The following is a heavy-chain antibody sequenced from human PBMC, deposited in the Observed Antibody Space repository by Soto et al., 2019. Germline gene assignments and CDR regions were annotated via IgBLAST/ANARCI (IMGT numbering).Heavy chain of an antibody. V-gene: IGHV3-9*01. D-gene: IGHD1-1*01. CDR2: ISWNSGSI. CDR1: GFTFDDYA. J-gene: IGHJ4*02. Sequence: PAGSMRISCAASGFTFDDYAVHWVLQNKRKGLEWVSGISWNSGSIGYADSVKGRFTISRDNAKNSLYLQMNSLRAEDTALYYCAKDTDVQLERRDFDYWGQGTLVTVSS. CDR3: AKDTDVQLERRDFDY.